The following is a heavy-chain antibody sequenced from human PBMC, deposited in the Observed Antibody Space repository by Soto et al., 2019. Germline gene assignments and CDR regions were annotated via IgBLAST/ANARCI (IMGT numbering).Heavy chain of an antibody. CDR2: ITSNGDST. CDR1: GFDFNKYA. CDR3: AKDSPSYTTSPFYLDS. Sequence: GESLKISCAAFGFDFNKYAMTWVRQAPGKGLQWVSSITSNGDSTYYADSVKGRFTTSRDNSKNTLYLQMNSLRADDTAVFYCAKDSPSYTTSPFYLDSWGQGTLVTVSS. V-gene: IGHV3-23*01. J-gene: IGHJ4*02. D-gene: IGHD2-2*02.